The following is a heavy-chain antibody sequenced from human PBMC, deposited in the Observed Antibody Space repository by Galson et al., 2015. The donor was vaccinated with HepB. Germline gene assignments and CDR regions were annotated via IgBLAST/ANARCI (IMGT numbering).Heavy chain of an antibody. D-gene: IGHD3-9*01. CDR3: ARGSLDINGLDV. V-gene: IGHV5-51*01. J-gene: IGHJ6*02. CDR1: GFIFGNSW. Sequence: QSGAEVKKPGESLTISCKGSGFIFGNSWIAWVRQMPGKGLEWMGNIYPDDSDTRFSPSFQGQVTISADKSISTAYLQWSSLKASDIAIYYCARGSLDINGLDVWGQGTTVTVSS. CDR2: IYPDDSDT.